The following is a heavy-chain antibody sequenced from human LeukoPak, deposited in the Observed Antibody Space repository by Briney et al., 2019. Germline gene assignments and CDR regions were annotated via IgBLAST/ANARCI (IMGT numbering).Heavy chain of an antibody. CDR3: ARRHDYSIDDAFDI. J-gene: IGHJ3*02. Sequence: GGSLRLSCAASGFTFSSYSMNWVRQAPGKGLEWVSYISSSSGTIYYADSVKGRFTISRDNAKNSLYLQMNSLRAEDTAVYYCARRHDYSIDDAFDIWGQGTMVTVSS. V-gene: IGHV3-48*01. CDR2: ISSSSGTI. CDR1: GFTFSSYS. D-gene: IGHD4-11*01.